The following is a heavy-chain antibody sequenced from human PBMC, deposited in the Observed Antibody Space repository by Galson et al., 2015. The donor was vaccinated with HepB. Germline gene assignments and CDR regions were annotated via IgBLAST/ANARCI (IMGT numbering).Heavy chain of an antibody. Sequence: SLRLSCAASGFTFDTYAMSWVRQAPGKGLEWVSGITASGATTYYAASVRDRFTISRDNSKDTLYLQMNSLRAEDTAVYYCAKDRRSGLAVAGEHWGQGTLVVVSS. CDR2: ITASGATT. D-gene: IGHD6-19*01. V-gene: IGHV3-23*01. J-gene: IGHJ4*02. CDR3: AKDRRSGLAVAGEH. CDR1: GFTFDTYA.